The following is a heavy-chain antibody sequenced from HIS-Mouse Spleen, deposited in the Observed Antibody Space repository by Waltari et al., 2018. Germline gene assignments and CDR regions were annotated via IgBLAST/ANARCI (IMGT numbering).Heavy chain of an antibody. CDR1: GGPISSSSYY. J-gene: IGHJ4*02. CDR2: IYYSGST. D-gene: IGHD1-20*01. CDR3: ARLRSNWQYYFDY. Sequence: QLQLQESGPGLVKPSETLSLTCTVSGGPISSSSYYWGWIRQPPGKGLEWIGSIYYSGSTYYNPSLKSRVTISVDTSKNQFSLKLSSVTAADTAVYYCARLRSNWQYYFDYWGQGTLVTVSS. V-gene: IGHV4-39*07.